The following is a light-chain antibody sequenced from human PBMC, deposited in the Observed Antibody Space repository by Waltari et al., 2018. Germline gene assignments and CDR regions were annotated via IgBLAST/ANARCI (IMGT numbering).Light chain of an antibody. CDR3: QRRGHWPPGAT. V-gene: IGKV3-11*01. CDR1: QSVSRY. Sequence: EIVLTQSPATLSLSPGERATLSCRASQSVSRYLAWYQQTPGQAPRLLIYGASNRATGIPARFSGSGSGTDFTLTISSLEPEDFAVYYCQRRGHWPPGATFGPGTRVDIK. CDR2: GAS. J-gene: IGKJ3*01.